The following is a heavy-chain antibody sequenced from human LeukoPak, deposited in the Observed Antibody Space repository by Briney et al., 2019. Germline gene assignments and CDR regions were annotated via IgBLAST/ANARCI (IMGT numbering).Heavy chain of an antibody. D-gene: IGHD4-17*01. CDR3: AKDLYGYYTMDV. Sequence: GGSLRLSCAASGFTFSSYWMSWVRQAPGKGLEWVSGISGSGGNTYYADSVKGRFTISRDNSKNTLYLQMNSLRAEDTAVYYCAKDLYGYYTMDVWGQGTTVTVSS. CDR1: GFTFSSYW. V-gene: IGHV3-23*01. CDR2: ISGSGGNT. J-gene: IGHJ6*02.